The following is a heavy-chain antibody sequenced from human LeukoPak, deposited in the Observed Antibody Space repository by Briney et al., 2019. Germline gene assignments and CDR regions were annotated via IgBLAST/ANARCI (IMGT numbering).Heavy chain of an antibody. CDR1: GFTFSSYG. D-gene: IGHD6-13*01. Sequence: PGGSLRLSCVASGFTFSSYGMHWVRQAPGKGLEWVAVISYDGSNKYYADSVKGRFTISRDNSKNTLYLQMNSLRAEDTAVYYCAKVGGAFYSSSWYDWFDPWGQGTLVTVSS. V-gene: IGHV3-30*18. CDR2: ISYDGSNK. CDR3: AKVGGAFYSSSWYDWFDP. J-gene: IGHJ5*02.